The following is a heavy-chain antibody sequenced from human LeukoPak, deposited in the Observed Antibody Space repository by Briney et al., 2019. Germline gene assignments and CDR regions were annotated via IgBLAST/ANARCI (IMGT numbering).Heavy chain of an antibody. CDR1: GLTFSAYA. V-gene: IGHV3-30-3*01. Sequence: GGSLRLSCAASGLTFSAYAMHWVRQAPGKGLEWGAVISHDETNKYYADSVKGRFTISRDNSKNTLYLQMNSLRVEDTAVYYCGRDAAQLATEFYYVMDVWGQGTTVTVSS. D-gene: IGHD6-13*01. CDR3: GRDAAQLATEFYYVMDV. CDR2: ISHDETNK. J-gene: IGHJ6*02.